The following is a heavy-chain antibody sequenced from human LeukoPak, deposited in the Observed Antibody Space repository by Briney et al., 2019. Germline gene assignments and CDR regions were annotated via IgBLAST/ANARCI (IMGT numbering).Heavy chain of an antibody. CDR2: ISTYNGDT. D-gene: IGHD3-9*01. CDR1: GYTFTSYG. V-gene: IGHV1-18*01. CDR3: ARDPGQYYDILTGYYTPYYFDN. Sequence: GASVKVSCKASGYTFTSYGVSWVRQAPGQGLEWMGWISTYNGDTDYAQKLQGRLTMTTDTSTSTAYMELRSLRSDDTAVYYCARDPGQYYDILTGYYTPYYFDNWGQGTLVTVSP. J-gene: IGHJ4*02.